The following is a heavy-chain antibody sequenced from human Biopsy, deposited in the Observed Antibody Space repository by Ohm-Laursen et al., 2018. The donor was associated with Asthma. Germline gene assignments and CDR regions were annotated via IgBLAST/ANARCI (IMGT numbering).Heavy chain of an antibody. Sequence: SLRLSCSASGFTFSGSDMHWVHQAPGKGLEWVGHIRSKADSDGTAYAASVKGRFTISREDSKNTAFLQMNSLKIEDTAVYYCTRWDNSGYGMDVWGQGTTVTVSS. D-gene: IGHD1-26*01. CDR2: IRSKADSDGT. CDR3: TRWDNSGYGMDV. J-gene: IGHJ6*02. CDR1: GFTFSGSD. V-gene: IGHV3-73*01.